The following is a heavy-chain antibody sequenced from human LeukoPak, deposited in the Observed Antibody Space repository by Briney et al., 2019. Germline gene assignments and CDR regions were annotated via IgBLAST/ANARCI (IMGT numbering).Heavy chain of an antibody. V-gene: IGHV3-30-3*02. CDR3: AKTPVRRFPLYFDY. J-gene: IGHJ4*02. Sequence: GRSLRLSCAASGFTFSRHAMHWVRQAPGKGLEWVAVISYDGRNKYYADSVKGRFTISRDNSKNTLYLQMNSLRAEDTAVYYCAKTPVRRFPLYFDYWGQGTLVTVSS. CDR1: GFTFSRHA. CDR2: ISYDGRNK. D-gene: IGHD3-3*01.